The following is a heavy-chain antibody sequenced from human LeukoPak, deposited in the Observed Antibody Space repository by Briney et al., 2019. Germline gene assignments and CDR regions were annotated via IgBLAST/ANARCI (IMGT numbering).Heavy chain of an antibody. D-gene: IGHD4-17*01. CDR3: ARQTYYSDNEYNWFDP. V-gene: IGHV3-74*01. CDR2: VDGGGSST. CDR1: GFTFSNHW. Sequence: AGGSLRLSCAASGFTFSNHWMHWVRHVPGKGPVWVSRVDGGGSSTSYADSVKGRFTISRDNAKNSLYLQMNSLRAEDTAVYYCARQTYYSDNEYNWFDPWGQGTLVTVSS. J-gene: IGHJ5*02.